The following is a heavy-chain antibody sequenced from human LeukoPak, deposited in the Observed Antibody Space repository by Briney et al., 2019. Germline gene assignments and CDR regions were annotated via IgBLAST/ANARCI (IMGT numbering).Heavy chain of an antibody. J-gene: IGHJ5*02. Sequence: SETLSLTCTVSGGSISSYYWSWIRQPPGKGLEWIGYIYYSGSTNYNPSLKSRVTISEDTSKNQFSLKLSSVTAADTAVYYCARNLGITIFGVVTNNWFDPWGQGTLVTVSS. CDR3: ARNLGITIFGVVTNNWFDP. D-gene: IGHD3-3*01. V-gene: IGHV4-59*01. CDR2: IYYSGST. CDR1: GGSISSYY.